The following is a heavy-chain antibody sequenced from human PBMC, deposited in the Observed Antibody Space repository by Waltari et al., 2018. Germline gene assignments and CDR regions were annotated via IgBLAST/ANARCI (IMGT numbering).Heavy chain of an antibody. CDR2: CNPNSGCT. V-gene: IGHV1-2*07. CDR1: GYTFTGYY. CDR3: ARSSITIFGVVMLDY. J-gene: IGHJ4*02. D-gene: IGHD3-3*01. Sequence: QVQLVQSGAEVKKPGASVKVSCKASGYTFTGYYMHWVRQAPGQGLEWMGWCNPNSGCTNYAHKFQGRVTMTRDTSISTAYMELSRLRSDDTAVYYCARSSITIFGVVMLDYWGQGTLVTVSS.